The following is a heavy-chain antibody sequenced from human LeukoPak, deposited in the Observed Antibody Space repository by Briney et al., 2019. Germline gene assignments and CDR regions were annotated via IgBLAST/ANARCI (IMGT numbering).Heavy chain of an antibody. J-gene: IGHJ5*02. V-gene: IGHV3-7*01. CDR3: SRMRVANDWFDP. CDR1: GFTFSSYS. CDR2: IKQDGSEK. Sequence: GGSLRLSCAASGFTFSSYSMNWVRQAPGKGLEWVANIKQDGSEKYYVGSLKGRFTISRDNANNSLYLQMNSLRAEDTAVYYCSRMRVANDWFDPWGQGTLVTVSS. D-gene: IGHD4/OR15-4a*01.